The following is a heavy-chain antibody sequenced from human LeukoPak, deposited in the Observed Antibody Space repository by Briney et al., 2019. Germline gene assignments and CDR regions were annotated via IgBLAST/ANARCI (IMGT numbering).Heavy chain of an antibody. CDR1: GYSFTSYW. CDR2: IYPGDSDT. CDR3: ARDFENDSSGYYYAAFDI. J-gene: IGHJ3*02. D-gene: IGHD3-22*01. V-gene: IGHV5-51*01. Sequence: GESLKISCKGSGYSFTSYWIGWVRQMPGKGLEWMGIIYPGDSDTRYSPSFQGQVTTSADKSISTAYLQWSSLKASDTAMYYCARDFENDSSGYYYAAFDIWGQGTMVTVSS.